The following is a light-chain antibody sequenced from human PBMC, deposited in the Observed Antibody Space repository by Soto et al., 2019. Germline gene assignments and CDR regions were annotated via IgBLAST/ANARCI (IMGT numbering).Light chain of an antibody. CDR3: QQYNDWPRT. CDR2: GAS. Sequence: EIVLTQSLATLSLSPGESVTLSCRASEGVGSSLAWYQQKPGQAPRVLIYGASTTAPGIPARFSGSGSGTEFTLTISSLQSEDSAVYHCQQYNDWPRTFGQGSKVDIK. CDR1: EGVGSS. J-gene: IGKJ1*01. V-gene: IGKV3-15*01.